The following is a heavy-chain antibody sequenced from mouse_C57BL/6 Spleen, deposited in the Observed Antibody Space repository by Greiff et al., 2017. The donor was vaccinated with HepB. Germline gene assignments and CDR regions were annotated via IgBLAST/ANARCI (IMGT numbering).Heavy chain of an antibody. Sequence: EVKLQESGEGLVKPGGSLKLSCAASGFTFSSYAMSWVRQTPEKRLEWVAYISSGGDYIYYADTVKGRFTISTDNARNTLYLQMSSLKSEDTAMYYCTSAHYSSSFSHFGAFDYWGQGTTLTVSS. CDR3: TSAHYSSSFSHFGAFDY. CDR2: ISSGGDYI. CDR1: GFTFSSYA. J-gene: IGHJ2*01. D-gene: IGHD1-1*01. V-gene: IGHV5-9-1*02.